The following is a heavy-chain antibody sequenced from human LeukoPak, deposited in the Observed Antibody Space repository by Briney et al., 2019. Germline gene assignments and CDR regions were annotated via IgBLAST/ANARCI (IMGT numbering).Heavy chain of an antibody. CDR1: GLTFSSSW. D-gene: IGHD6-19*01. CDR3: ARGGNSGWYFDY. V-gene: IGHV3-7*01. Sequence: PGGSLRLSCAVSGLTFSSSWMDWVRQAPGKGLEWVASINPDGNKKYSADSVKGRFTISRDNAENSLYLQMNSLRVEDTAFYYCARGGNSGWYFDYRGQGTLVIVSS. J-gene: IGHJ4*02. CDR2: INPDGNKK.